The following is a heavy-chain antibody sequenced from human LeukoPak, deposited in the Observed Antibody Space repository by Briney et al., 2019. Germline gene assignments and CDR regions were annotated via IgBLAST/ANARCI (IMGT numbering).Heavy chain of an antibody. CDR1: GFTFSSYS. CDR3: ARGSVYDFWGGYLPEYFQH. V-gene: IGHV3-21*01. CDR2: ISSSSSYI. J-gene: IGHJ1*01. Sequence: PGGSLRLSCAASGFTFSSYSMTWVRQAPGKGLEWVSSISSSSSYIYYADSVKGRFTISRDNAKNSLYLQMNSLRAEDTAVYYCARGSVYDFWGGYLPEYFQHWGQGTLVTVSS. D-gene: IGHD3-3*01.